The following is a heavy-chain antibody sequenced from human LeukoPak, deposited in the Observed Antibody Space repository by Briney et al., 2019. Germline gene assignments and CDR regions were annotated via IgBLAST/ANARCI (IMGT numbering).Heavy chain of an antibody. V-gene: IGHV3-23*01. CDR3: AKASLSSGWYLNDAFDI. D-gene: IGHD6-19*01. Sequence: PGGSLRLSCAASGFTFSSYEMNWVRQAPGKGLEWVSAISGSGGSTYYADSVKGRFTISRDNSKNTLYLQMNSLRAEDTAVYYCAKASLSSGWYLNDAFDIWGQGTMVTVSS. CDR1: GFTFSSYE. J-gene: IGHJ3*02. CDR2: ISGSGGST.